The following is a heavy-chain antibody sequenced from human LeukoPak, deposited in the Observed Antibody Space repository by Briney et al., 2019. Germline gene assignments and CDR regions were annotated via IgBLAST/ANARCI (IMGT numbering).Heavy chain of an antibody. D-gene: IGHD4-17*01. CDR1: GYTFTGYY. J-gene: IGHJ5*02. V-gene: IGHV1-2*02. Sequence: GASVKVSCKASGYTFTGYYMHWVRQAPGQGLEWMGWINPNSGGTNYAQKFQGRVTMTRDTSISTAYMELSRLRSDDTAVYYCARGRATVTGWFDPWGQGTLVTVSS. CDR3: ARGRATVTGWFDP. CDR2: INPNSGGT.